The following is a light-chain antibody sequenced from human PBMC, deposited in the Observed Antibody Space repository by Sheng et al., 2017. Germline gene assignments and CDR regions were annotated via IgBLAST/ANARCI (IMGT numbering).Light chain of an antibody. Sequence: DIQMTQSPSSLSASVGDRVTITCRASQAISNYVAWFQQKPGKAPKSLIYGASSLRNGVPSKFSGSGSGTEFTLTISSLQPEDFATYYCQQYNVYPYTFGQGTKLEI. J-gene: IGKJ2*01. V-gene: IGKV1-16*02. CDR2: GAS. CDR1: QAISNY. CDR3: QQYNVYPYT.